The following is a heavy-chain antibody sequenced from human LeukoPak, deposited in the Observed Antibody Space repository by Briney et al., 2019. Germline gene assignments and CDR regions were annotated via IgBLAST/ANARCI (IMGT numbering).Heavy chain of an antibody. CDR1: GDSISSSGYY. CDR3: ARTQSQSGSYRYYFGY. CDR2: VYYISNT. Sequence: PSETLSLTCTVSGDSISSSGYYWGWIRQPPGGGLEWIGYVYYISNTNYNPSLKSRVTMSVNPSENQFSLKLNSVTAADTAMYYCARTQSQSGSYRYYFGYWGQGTLVTVSS. V-gene: IGHV4-61*05. J-gene: IGHJ4*02. D-gene: IGHD1-26*01.